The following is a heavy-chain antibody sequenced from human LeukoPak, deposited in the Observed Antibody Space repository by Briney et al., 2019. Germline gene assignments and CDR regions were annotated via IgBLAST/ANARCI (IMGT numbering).Heavy chain of an antibody. CDR1: GGSISSYY. Sequence: TLSLAXTVSGGSISSYYWSWIRQPPGKGLEWVGYIYYSGSTNYNPSLKSRGTISVDTSKNQFSLKLSSVTAADPAVYYCARAGGRYYDILTGYYNPGNYYYYMDVWGKGTTVTISS. J-gene: IGHJ6*03. D-gene: IGHD3-9*01. CDR3: ARAGGRYYDILTGYYNPGNYYYYMDV. CDR2: IYYSGST. V-gene: IGHV4-59*01.